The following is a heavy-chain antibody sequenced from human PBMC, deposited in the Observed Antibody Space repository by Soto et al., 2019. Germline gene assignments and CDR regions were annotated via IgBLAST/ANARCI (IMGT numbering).Heavy chain of an antibody. J-gene: IGHJ6*02. V-gene: IGHV4-30-4*01. D-gene: IGHD6-13*01. CDR3: ARDRKLIAAAGRDYYYGMDV. CDR1: GGSISSGDYY. CDR2: IYYSGST. Sequence: PSETLSLTCTVSGGSISSGDYYWSWIRQPPGKGMEWIGYIYYSGSTYYNPSLKSRVTISVDTSKNQFSLQLSSVTAADTAVYYCARDRKLIAAAGRDYYYGMDVWGQGTTVTV.